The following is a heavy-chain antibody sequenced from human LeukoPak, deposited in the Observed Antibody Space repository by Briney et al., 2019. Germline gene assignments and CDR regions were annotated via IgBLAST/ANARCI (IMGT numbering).Heavy chain of an antibody. CDR2: ISGSGGST. V-gene: IGHV3-23*01. D-gene: IGHD2-15*01. CDR1: GFTFSSYA. J-gene: IGHJ4*02. Sequence: GGSLRLSCAGSGFTFSSYAMSWVRQAPGKGLEWVSAISGSGGSTYYADSVKGRFTISRDNSKNTLYLQMNSLRAEDTAVYYCAKDKLFVVVVAATDDGDYWGQGTLVTVSS. CDR3: AKDKLFVVVVAATDDGDY.